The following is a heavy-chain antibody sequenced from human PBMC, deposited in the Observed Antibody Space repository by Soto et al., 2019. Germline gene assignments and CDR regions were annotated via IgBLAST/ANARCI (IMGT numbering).Heavy chain of an antibody. CDR3: VKGWGIAVD. D-gene: IGHD6-19*01. CDR1: GFTFRSYA. Sequence: PGGSLRLSCSASGFTFRSYALYWVRQAPGKGLEYVSAISINGGDTYYADSVKGRFTIARDNSKNTLYLQMSSLRVEDTALYCCVKGWGIAVDWGQGTLVTVSS. CDR2: ISINGGDT. V-gene: IGHV3-64D*08. J-gene: IGHJ4*02.